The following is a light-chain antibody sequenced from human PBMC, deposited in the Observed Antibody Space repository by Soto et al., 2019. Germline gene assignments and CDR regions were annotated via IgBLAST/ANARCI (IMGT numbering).Light chain of an antibody. CDR2: GAS. CDR3: QQYHNLPPWT. CDR1: HDIRSN. J-gene: IGKJ1*01. Sequence: EIVMTQSPATLSVSPGERATVSCRASHDIRSNLAWYQQRPGQAPRLLIYGASTRATGIPARFSGSGSGTAFTLTISSLQSEDFAVYHCQQYHNLPPWTFGQGTKVEIK. V-gene: IGKV3-15*01.